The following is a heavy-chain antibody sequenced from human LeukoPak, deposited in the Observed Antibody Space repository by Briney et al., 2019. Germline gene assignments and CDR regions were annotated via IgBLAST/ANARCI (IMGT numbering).Heavy chain of an antibody. CDR3: ARGESSDCTCIDY. CDR1: GFTVSSRY. D-gene: IGHD2-21*02. CDR2: IHGDGST. Sequence: PGGSLRLSCAASGFTVSSRYMSWVRQAPGKGLKWVSVIHGDGSTYYADSVKGRFTISRDNSKNTLYLQMNSLRAEDTAVYYCARGESSDCTCIDYWGQGTLVSVSS. J-gene: IGHJ4*02. V-gene: IGHV3-53*01.